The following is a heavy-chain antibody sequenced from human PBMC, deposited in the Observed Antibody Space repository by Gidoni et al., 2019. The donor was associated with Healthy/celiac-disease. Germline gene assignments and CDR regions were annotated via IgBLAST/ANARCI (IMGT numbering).Heavy chain of an antibody. CDR3: ARDGRFGELSLDY. Sequence: QVQLVESGGGVVQPGRSLRLSCAAPGFTFSSYAMHWVRQAPGKGLEWVAVISYDGSNKYYADSVKGRFTISRDNSKNTLYLQMNSLRAEDTAVYYCARDGRFGELSLDYWGQGTLVTVSS. CDR1: GFTFSSYA. CDR2: ISYDGSNK. J-gene: IGHJ4*02. V-gene: IGHV3-30*04. D-gene: IGHD3-10*01.